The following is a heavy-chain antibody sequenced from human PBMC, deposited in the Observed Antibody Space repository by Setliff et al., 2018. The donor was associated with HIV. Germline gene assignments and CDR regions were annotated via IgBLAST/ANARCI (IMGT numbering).Heavy chain of an antibody. CDR1: GITFDYYS. J-gene: IGHJ4*02. D-gene: IGHD2-2*02. CDR3: VRDSYCGDTRCDTTRVFDY. CDR2: VSSSGNNK. V-gene: IGHV3-30*14. Sequence: QSGGSLRLSCAASGITFDYYSIHWVRQTPGKRLEWVAIVSSSGNNKYYTDSVKGRFTISRDNSRDMVFLQMDNLRPDDTALYYCVRDSYCGDTRCDTTRVFDYWGLGTRVTVSS.